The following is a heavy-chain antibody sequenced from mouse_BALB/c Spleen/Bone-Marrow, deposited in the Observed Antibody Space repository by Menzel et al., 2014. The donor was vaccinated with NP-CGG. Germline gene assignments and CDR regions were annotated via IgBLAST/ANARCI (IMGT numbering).Heavy chain of an antibody. J-gene: IGHJ4*01. V-gene: IGHV5-4*02. Sequence: EVKLMESGGGLVKPGGSLKLSCAASGFTFSDYYMYWVRQTPEKRLEWVATISDGGSYTYYPDSVKGRFTISRDNAKNNLYLQMSSLKSEDTAMYYCARYGNYPMDYWGQGTSVTGSS. CDR1: GFTFSDYY. CDR2: ISDGGSYT. CDR3: ARYGNYPMDY. D-gene: IGHD2-1*01.